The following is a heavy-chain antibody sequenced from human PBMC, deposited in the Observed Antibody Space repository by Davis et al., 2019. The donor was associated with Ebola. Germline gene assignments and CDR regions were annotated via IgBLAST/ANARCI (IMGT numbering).Heavy chain of an antibody. J-gene: IGHJ4*02. V-gene: IGHV4-30-4*01. Sequence: MPSETLSLTCTVSGGSISSGDYYWSWIRQRPGKGLEWIGYIYNSGSTYYNLSLKSRVTISVDTSKNQFSLKLSSVTAADTAVYYCARVYGSGSLHFDYWGQGTLVTVSS. D-gene: IGHD3-10*01. CDR3: ARVYGSGSLHFDY. CDR1: GGSISSGDYY. CDR2: IYNSGST.